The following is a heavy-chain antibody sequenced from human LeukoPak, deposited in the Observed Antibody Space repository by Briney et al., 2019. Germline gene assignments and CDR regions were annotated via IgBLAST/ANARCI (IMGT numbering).Heavy chain of an antibody. CDR3: ARDLRSWYDILTGYYYYYYMDV. Sequence: GASVKVSCKASGGTFSSYAISWVRQAPGQGLEWMGRIIPIFGTANYAQKFQGRVTITTDESTSTAYMELSSLRSVDTAVYYCARDLRSWYDILTGYYYYYYMDVWGKGTTVTVSS. V-gene: IGHV1-69*05. D-gene: IGHD3-9*01. CDR2: IIPIFGTA. J-gene: IGHJ6*03. CDR1: GGTFSSYA.